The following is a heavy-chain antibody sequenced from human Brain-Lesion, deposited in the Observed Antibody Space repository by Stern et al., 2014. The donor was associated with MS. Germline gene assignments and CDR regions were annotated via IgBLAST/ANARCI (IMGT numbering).Heavy chain of an antibody. D-gene: IGHD4-17*01. Sequence: VQLVESGGGVVQPGRSLRLSCAASGFTFSSHAMHWVRQAPGKGLEWVALISYDGSDKNDADSVKGRFTISRDNSRNTLYLQMNSLRVDDTAVYYCARGGAVTTSDYYLDYWGQGTLVTVSS. V-gene: IGHV3-30*01. CDR1: GFTFSSHA. J-gene: IGHJ4*02. CDR3: ARGGAVTTSDYYLDY. CDR2: ISYDGSDK.